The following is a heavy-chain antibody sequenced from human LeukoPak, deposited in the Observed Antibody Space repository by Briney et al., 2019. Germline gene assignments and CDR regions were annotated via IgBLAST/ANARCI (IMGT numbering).Heavy chain of an antibody. Sequence: GGSLRLSCADSGFTFSKYAMEWVRQAPGKGLGWVESISFDGNDVYYAASVKGRWTISRDNSKDTVSLQINSLRTEDTAVYYCARAPSIAAHRFDTWGQGPLVSVSS. CDR1: GFTFSKYA. J-gene: IGHJ5*02. D-gene: IGHD6-6*01. CDR2: ISFDGNDV. CDR3: ARAPSIAAHRFDT. V-gene: IGHV3-30*01.